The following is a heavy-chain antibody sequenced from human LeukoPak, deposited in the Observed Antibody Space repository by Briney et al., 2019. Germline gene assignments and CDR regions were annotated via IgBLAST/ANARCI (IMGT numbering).Heavy chain of an antibody. J-gene: IGHJ4*02. V-gene: IGHV3-7*03. Sequence: QPGGSLRLSCAASGFTFSSYAMSWVRQAPGKGLEWVANIKQDGSEKYYVDSVKGRFTISRDNAKNSLYLQMSSLRAEDTAVYFCARGQTTVTNWGQGTLVTVSS. D-gene: IGHD4-17*01. CDR2: IKQDGSEK. CDR1: GFTFSSYA. CDR3: ARGQTTVTN.